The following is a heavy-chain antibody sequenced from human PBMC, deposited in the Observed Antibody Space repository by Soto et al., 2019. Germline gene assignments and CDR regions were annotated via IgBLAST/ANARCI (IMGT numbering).Heavy chain of an antibody. CDR3: ARGRAVAGTSDY. CDR2: INHSGST. V-gene: IGHV4-34*01. CDR1: GGSFSGYY. Sequence: PSETLSLTCAVYGGSFSGYYWSWIRQPPGKGLEWIGEINHSGSTNYNPSLKSRVTISVDTSKNQFSLKLSSVTAADTAVYYCARGRAVAGTSDYWGQGTLVTV. J-gene: IGHJ4*02. D-gene: IGHD6-19*01.